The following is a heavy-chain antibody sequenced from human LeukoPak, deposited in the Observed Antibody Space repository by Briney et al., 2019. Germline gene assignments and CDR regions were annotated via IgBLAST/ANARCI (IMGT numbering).Heavy chain of an antibody. CDR1: GYTFTSYD. V-gene: IGHV1-8*01. CDR2: MNPNSGNT. CDR3: AILHDYGDYSYYYYGMDV. Sequence: ASVKVSCKASGYTFTSYDIYWVRQATGQGLEWMGWMNPNSGNTGYAQKFQGRVTMTRNTSISTAYMELSSLRSEDTAVYYCAILHDYGDYSYYYYGMDVWGQGTTVTVSS. D-gene: IGHD4-17*01. J-gene: IGHJ6*02.